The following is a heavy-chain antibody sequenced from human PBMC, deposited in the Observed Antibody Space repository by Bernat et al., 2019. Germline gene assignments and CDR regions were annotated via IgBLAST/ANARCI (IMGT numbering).Heavy chain of an antibody. CDR1: GFTFRSYW. CDR2: IKEDGSEK. J-gene: IGHJ1*01. V-gene: IGHV3-7*03. CDR3: ARGGGPLVGRWEH. Sequence: EVQVVESGGGLVQPGGSLRLSCAVSGFTFRSYWMSWVRQAPGKGLEWVANIKEDGSEKYHVDSVKGRFTISRDNAKNSLYLQTNSLRVEDTAVYYCARGGGPLVGRWEHWGQGTLVTVSS. D-gene: IGHD2-2*01.